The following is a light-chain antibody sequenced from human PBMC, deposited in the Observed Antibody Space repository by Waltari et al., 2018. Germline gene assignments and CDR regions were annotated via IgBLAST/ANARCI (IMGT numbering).Light chain of an antibody. Sequence: QSALTQPPSASGSPGPSVTISCTGTSSSVGDYDHVSWYQQPPGKAPKLIIYEVSKRPSGVPDRFSGSKSGNTASLTVSGLQAEDEADYYCGSFAGSINWVFGGGTKLTVL. J-gene: IGLJ3*02. CDR1: SSSVGDYDH. CDR2: EVS. V-gene: IGLV2-8*01. CDR3: GSFAGSINWV.